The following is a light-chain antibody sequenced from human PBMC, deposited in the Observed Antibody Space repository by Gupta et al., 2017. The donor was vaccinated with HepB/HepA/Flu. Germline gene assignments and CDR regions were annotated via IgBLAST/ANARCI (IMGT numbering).Light chain of an antibody. CDR3: SSYTSSSPRV. Sequence: QSALTQPASVSGSPGQSLTLSCTGTSSDVGGYNYVSWYQQHPGKAPKLMIYDVSNRPSGVSNRFSGSKSGNTASLTISGLQAEDEADYYCSSYTSSSPRVFGGGTKLTVL. CDR2: DVS. J-gene: IGLJ2*01. CDR1: SSDVGGYNY. V-gene: IGLV2-14*01.